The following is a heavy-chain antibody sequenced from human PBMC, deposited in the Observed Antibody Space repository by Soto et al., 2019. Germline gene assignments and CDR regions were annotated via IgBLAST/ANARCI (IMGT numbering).Heavy chain of an antibody. D-gene: IGHD3-16*01. V-gene: IGHV3-53*01. Sequence: GGSLRLSCAASGFTVSDNYITWVRQAPGKGLEWVSLLYSGGRIYYADSVKGRFTISRDTSKSTLYLQMNSLRTENTAVYYCARSDRDYAYALSVLCQGTTVTV. CDR1: GFTVSDNY. J-gene: IGHJ6*02. CDR3: ARSDRDYAYALSV. CDR2: LYSGGRI.